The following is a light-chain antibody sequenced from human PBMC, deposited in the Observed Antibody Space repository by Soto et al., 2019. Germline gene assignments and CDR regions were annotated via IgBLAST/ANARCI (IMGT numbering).Light chain of an antibody. CDR2: KAS. J-gene: IGKJ2*01. CDR1: QSLSYW. CDR3: QQYDRFPYT. Sequence: DIQMTQSPSTLSASVGDTVTITCRASQSLSYWLAWYQQKPGQAPTLLIHKASTLESGGPSRFSGSGSGTEFTLTISSLQPDDFATFYCQQYDRFPYTFGQGTKLEIK. V-gene: IGKV1-5*03.